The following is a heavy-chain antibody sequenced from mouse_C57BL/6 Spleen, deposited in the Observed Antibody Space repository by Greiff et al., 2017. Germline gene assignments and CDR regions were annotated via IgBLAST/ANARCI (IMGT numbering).Heavy chain of an antibody. CDR1: GFTFSSYG. CDR2: ISSGGSYT. Sequence: EVHLVESGGDLVKPGGSLKLSCAASGFTFSSYGMSWVRQTPDKRLEWVATISSGGSYTYYPDSVKGRFTISRDNAKNTLYLQMSSLKSEDTAMYYCASTRDYFDYWGQGTTLTVSS. CDR3: ASTRDYFDY. J-gene: IGHJ2*01. V-gene: IGHV5-6*01.